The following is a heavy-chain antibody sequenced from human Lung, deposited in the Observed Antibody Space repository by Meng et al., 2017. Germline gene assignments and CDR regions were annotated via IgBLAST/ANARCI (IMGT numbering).Heavy chain of an antibody. J-gene: IGHJ4*02. D-gene: IGHD4-17*01. CDR2: ITGDGSST. Sequence: LVESGGGLVPPWGSLRLSCAACGFTFSTHWMHWVRQAPGKGLEWVSRITGDGSSTIYADSVQGRFTMSRDNAKNTLSLQMNSLRAEDTAVYYCARGGVTTDDWGQGTLVTVSS. CDR1: GFTFSTHW. V-gene: IGHV3-74*01. CDR3: ARGGVTTDD.